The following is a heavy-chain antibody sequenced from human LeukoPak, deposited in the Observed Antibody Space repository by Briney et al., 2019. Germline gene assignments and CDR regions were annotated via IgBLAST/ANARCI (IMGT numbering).Heavy chain of an antibody. CDR1: GFTVSSTY. V-gene: IGHV3-23*01. CDR3: ARRLCRGIACYYFDY. CDR2: ISGSGGST. D-gene: IGHD2-15*01. J-gene: IGHJ4*02. Sequence: PGGSLRLSCAASGFTVSSTYMSWVRQAPGKGLEWVSAISGSGGSTYYADSVKGRFTISRDNSKNMLYLQTDTLRVEDTAVYYCARRLCRGIACYYFDYWGQGTLVTVSS.